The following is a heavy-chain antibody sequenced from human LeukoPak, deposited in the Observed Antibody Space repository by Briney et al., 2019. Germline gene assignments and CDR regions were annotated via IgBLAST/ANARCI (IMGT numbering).Heavy chain of an antibody. CDR1: GFTFSSYA. D-gene: IGHD6-13*01. Sequence: GGSLRLSCAASGFTFSSYAMHWIRQAPGKGLDWVAMIWSDGSNLYYADSVKGRFTISRENSKNTLYLQMNSLRAEDTAVYYCATERDSSWAFDSWGPGTLVTVSS. J-gene: IGHJ4*02. CDR3: ATERDSSWAFDS. V-gene: IGHV3-33*08. CDR2: IWSDGSNL.